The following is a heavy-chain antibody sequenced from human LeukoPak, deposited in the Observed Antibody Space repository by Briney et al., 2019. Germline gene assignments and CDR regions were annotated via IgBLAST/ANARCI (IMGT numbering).Heavy chain of an antibody. CDR1: GFTFSSYW. V-gene: IGHV3-7*03. CDR2: IKQDGSEK. J-gene: IGHJ4*02. D-gene: IGHD5-18*01. CDR3: AKPFLYSYGHHYFDY. Sequence: GGSLRLSCAASGFTFSSYWMSWVRQAPGKGLEWVANIKQDGSEKYYVDSVKGRFTISRDNSKNTLYLQMNSLRAEDTAVYYCAKPFLYSYGHHYFDYWGQGTLVTVSS.